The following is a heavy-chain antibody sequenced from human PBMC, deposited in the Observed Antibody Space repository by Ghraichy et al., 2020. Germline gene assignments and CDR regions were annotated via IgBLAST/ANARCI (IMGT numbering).Heavy chain of an antibody. Sequence: SVKVSCKASGGTFSSYAISWVRQAPGQGLEWMGGIIPIFGTANYAQKFQGRVTITADESTSTAYMELSSLRSEDTAVYYCARDQRAHFGVVIMYYYYYGMDVWGQGTTVTVSS. CDR3: ARDQRAHFGVVIMYYYYYGMDV. J-gene: IGHJ6*02. CDR1: GGTFSSYA. V-gene: IGHV1-69*13. D-gene: IGHD3-3*01. CDR2: IIPIFGTA.